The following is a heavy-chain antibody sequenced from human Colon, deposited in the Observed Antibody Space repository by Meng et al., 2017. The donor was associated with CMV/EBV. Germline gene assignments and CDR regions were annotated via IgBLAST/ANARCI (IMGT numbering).Heavy chain of an antibody. CDR3: ARENIPVAGTSFDY. J-gene: IGHJ4*02. CDR2: ISYDGTTK. CDR1: GFNFNYHT. V-gene: IGHV3-30-3*01. D-gene: IGHD6-19*01. Sequence: GESLKISYAGSGFNFNYHTIHWVRQAPGKGLEWVSLISYDGTTKYYADSVKGRFTISRDNSENTAYLQMDGLRRDDTATYYCARENIPVAGTSFDYWGPGARVTVSS.